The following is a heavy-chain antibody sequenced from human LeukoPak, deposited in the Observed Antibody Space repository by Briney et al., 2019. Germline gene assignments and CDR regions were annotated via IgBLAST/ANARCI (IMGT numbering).Heavy chain of an antibody. V-gene: IGHV3-23*01. J-gene: IGHJ4*02. CDR1: GFTFSSCG. D-gene: IGHD1-26*01. CDR3: AKVGRWELPDY. CDR2: IGPTGTDR. Sequence: PGGSLRLSCAASGFTFSSCGFNWVRQAPGQGLGWFSSIGPTGTDRYYADSVRSRFTISRDNSKNTLYLQMNSLRAEDTAVYYCAKVGRWELPDYWGQGTLVTVSS.